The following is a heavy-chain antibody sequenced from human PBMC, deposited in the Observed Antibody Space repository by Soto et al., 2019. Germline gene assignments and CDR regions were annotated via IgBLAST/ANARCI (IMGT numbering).Heavy chain of an antibody. CDR3: GFLEGLATLSYYFAY. Sequence: SETLSLTCTVSGGSVSSSSYYWGWVRQPQGKGLEWIGSVYYSGSTYYNPSLESRVTISVDKSKKQFSLKLMSLSAADTAVFFFGFLEGLATLSYYFAYWGQGSLVTVSS. CDR2: VYYSGST. D-gene: IGHD3-3*01. CDR1: GGSVSSSSYY. V-gene: IGHV4-39*01. J-gene: IGHJ4*02.